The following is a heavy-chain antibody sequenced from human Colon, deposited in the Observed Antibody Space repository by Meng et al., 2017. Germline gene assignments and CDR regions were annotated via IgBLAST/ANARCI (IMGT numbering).Heavy chain of an antibody. CDR1: GYTFTGYY. V-gene: IGHV1-2*06. CDR3: ARDGSYGLDLDF. D-gene: IGHD3-3*01. J-gene: IGHJ4*02. CDR2: IHPNTGAT. Sequence: QVQLVQSGSEVKKPGASGKVSCKTSGYTFTGYYMQGVRQAPGQGLEWLGRIHPNTGATNYAQKFQDRVTMTRDTSISTVYMELNTLTSDDTAVYYCARDGSYGLDLDFWGQGTLVTVSS.